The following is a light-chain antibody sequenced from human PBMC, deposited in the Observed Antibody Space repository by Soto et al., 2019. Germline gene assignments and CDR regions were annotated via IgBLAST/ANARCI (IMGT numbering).Light chain of an antibody. Sequence: QSVLTQPPSVSGAPGQRVTISCTGSSSNIGAGYDVHWSQQLPGTAPKLLIYGNSNRPSGVPDRFSGTKSGTSASPAITGLQAEDEADYYCQSYDSSLSALFGGGTKLTVL. CDR2: GNS. CDR3: QSYDSSLSAL. J-gene: IGLJ3*02. V-gene: IGLV1-40*01. CDR1: SSNIGAGYD.